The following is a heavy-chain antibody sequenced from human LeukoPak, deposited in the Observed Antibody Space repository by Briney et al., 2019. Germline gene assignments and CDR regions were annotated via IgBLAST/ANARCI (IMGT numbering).Heavy chain of an antibody. CDR1: GFTFSSYS. CDR3: ARGGSGSYYYYYYYMDV. J-gene: IGHJ6*03. D-gene: IGHD5-12*01. V-gene: IGHV3-21*01. Sequence: GGSLRLSCAASGFTFSSYSMNWVRQAPGKGLEWVSSISSSSSYIYYADSVKGRFTISRDSSKNTLYLQMNSLRAEDTAVYYCARGGSGSYYYYYYYMDVWGKGTTVTVSS. CDR2: ISSSSSYI.